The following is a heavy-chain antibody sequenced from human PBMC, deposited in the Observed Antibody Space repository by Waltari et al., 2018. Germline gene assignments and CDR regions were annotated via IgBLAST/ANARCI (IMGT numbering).Heavy chain of an antibody. J-gene: IGHJ4*02. D-gene: IGHD2-2*03. CDR1: GYGINRGFY. V-gene: IGHV4-38-2*01. Sequence: QLQLQESGPGLVTSSETLSLTCEGSGYGINRGFYRAGTRQPPVRWLEGVATIHHDGTTFYNPSLTGRVTTSMDTSKNQFSLKMKSVTAADTAVYYCTRQVLGYCTSAACRRLESWGQGTLVTVSS. CDR3: TRQVLGYCTSAACRRLES. CDR2: IHHDGTT.